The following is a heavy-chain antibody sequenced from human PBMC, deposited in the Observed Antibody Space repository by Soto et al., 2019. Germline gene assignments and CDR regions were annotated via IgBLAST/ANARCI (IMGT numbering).Heavy chain of an antibody. V-gene: IGHV4-39*01. Sequence: SETLSLTCAVYGGSFSSYYWVWIRQPPGKGLEWIGSIYYSGSTYYNPSLKSRVTISVDTSKNQFSLKLSSVTAADTAVYYCASPKIAFYNWFDPWGQGTLVTVSS. D-gene: IGHD3-3*02. CDR2: IYYSGST. CDR3: ASPKIAFYNWFDP. J-gene: IGHJ5*02. CDR1: GGSFSSYY.